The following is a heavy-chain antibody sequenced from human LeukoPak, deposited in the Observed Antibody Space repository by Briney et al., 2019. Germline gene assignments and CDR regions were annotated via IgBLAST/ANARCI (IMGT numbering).Heavy chain of an antibody. V-gene: IGHV7-4-1*02. J-gene: IGHJ4*02. CDR3: ARGDSKASDY. CDR2: INTKSGSP. Sequence: ASVKVSCKASGYTLTSFAMNWVRQAPGQGLEWMGWINTKSGSPTYAQGFTGRFVFSLDTSVNTAYLQISSLKAEDTAIHFCARGDSKASDYWGQGTLVTVSS. CDR1: GYTLTSFA. D-gene: IGHD3-22*01.